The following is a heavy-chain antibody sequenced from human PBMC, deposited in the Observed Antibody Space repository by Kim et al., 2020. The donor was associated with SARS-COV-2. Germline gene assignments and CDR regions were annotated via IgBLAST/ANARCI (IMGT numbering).Heavy chain of an antibody. V-gene: IGHV3-21*01. CDR1: GFTFSSYS. CDR3: ARDRFGGSSPATYYYYGMDV. D-gene: IGHD3-10*01. Sequence: GGSLRLSCAASGFTFSSYSMNWVRQAPGKGLEWVSSISSSSSYIYYADSVKGRFTISRDNAKNSLYLQMNSLRAEDTAVYYCARDRFGGSSPATYYYYGMDVWGQGTTVTVSS. J-gene: IGHJ6*02. CDR2: ISSSSSYI.